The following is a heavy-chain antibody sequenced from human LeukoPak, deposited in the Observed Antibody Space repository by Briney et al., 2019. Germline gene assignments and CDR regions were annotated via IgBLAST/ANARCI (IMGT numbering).Heavy chain of an antibody. CDR2: IIPIFGTA. Sequence: ASVKVSCKASGCTFSSYAISWVRQAPGQGLEWMGGIIPIFGTANYAQKFQVRVTITADESTSTAYMELSSLRSEDTAVYYCARGQVVVAATTIYYYYMDVWGKGTTVTISS. D-gene: IGHD2-15*01. CDR1: GCTFSSYA. V-gene: IGHV1-69*13. CDR3: ARGQVVVAATTIYYYYMDV. J-gene: IGHJ6*03.